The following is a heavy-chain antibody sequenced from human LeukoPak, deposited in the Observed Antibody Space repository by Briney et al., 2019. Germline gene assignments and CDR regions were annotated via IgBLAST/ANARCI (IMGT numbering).Heavy chain of an antibody. Sequence: PSETLSLTCTVSGGSTSSGGYYWSWIRQHPGKGLEWIGYIYYSGSTYYNPSLKSRVTISVDTSKNQFSLKLSSVTAADTAVYYCARDSHAVAGYNWFDPWGQGTLVTVSS. V-gene: IGHV4-31*03. CDR1: GGSTSSGGYY. CDR2: IYYSGST. J-gene: IGHJ5*02. CDR3: ARDSHAVAGYNWFDP. D-gene: IGHD6-19*01.